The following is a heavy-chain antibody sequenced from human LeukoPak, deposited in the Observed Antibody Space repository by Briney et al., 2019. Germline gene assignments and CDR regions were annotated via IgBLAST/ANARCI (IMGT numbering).Heavy chain of an antibody. CDR1: GGSFSGYY. Sequence: PSETLSLTCAVYGGSFSGYYWSWIRQPPGKGLEWIGEINHSGSTNYNPSLKSRVTISVDTSKNQFSLKLSSVTAADTAVYYCAVDSSSWPNNWFDPWSQGTLVTVSS. V-gene: IGHV4-34*01. J-gene: IGHJ5*02. CDR3: AVDSSSWPNNWFDP. D-gene: IGHD6-13*01. CDR2: INHSGST.